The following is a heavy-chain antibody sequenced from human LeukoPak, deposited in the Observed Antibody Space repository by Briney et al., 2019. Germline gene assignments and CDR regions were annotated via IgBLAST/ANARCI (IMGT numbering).Heavy chain of an antibody. CDR2: IYYSGST. CDR1: GGSISSYY. CDR3: ARVSVGESPLDAFDI. D-gene: IGHD3-10*01. J-gene: IGHJ3*02. V-gene: IGHV4-59*13. Sequence: SETLSLTCTVSGGSISSYYWSWIRQPPGKGLEWIGYIYYSGSTNYNPSLKSRVTISVDTSKNQFSLKLSSVTAADTAVYYCARVSVGESPLDAFDIWGQGTMVTVSS.